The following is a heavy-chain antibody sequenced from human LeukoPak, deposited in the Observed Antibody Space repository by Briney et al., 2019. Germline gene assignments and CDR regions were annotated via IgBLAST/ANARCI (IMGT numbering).Heavy chain of an antibody. J-gene: IGHJ3*02. CDR2: ISGSGGST. D-gene: IGHD3-10*01. CDR3: PKSYYGSISKAFDI. Sequence: PGGSLRLSCAASGFTFSSYAMTWVRQAPGKGLEWVSAISGSGGSTYYADSVKGRFTISRDNSKNTLYLQMNSLRAEDTAVYYCPKSYYGSISKAFDIWGQGTMVTVSS. CDR1: GFTFSSYA. V-gene: IGHV3-23*01.